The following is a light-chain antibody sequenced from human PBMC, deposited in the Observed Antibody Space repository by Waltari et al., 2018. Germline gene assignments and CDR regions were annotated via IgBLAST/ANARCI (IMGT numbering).Light chain of an antibody. V-gene: IGLV2-14*03. Sequence: QSALTQPASVSGSPGQSITISCPGTSSAVGGYKYVSWYQQHPGKAPKLMIYDVSNRPSGVSNRFSGSKSGNTASLTISGLQAEDEADYYCSSYTSSSTNVFGSGTKVTVL. CDR3: SSYTSSSTNV. J-gene: IGLJ6*01. CDR1: SSAVGGYKY. CDR2: DVS.